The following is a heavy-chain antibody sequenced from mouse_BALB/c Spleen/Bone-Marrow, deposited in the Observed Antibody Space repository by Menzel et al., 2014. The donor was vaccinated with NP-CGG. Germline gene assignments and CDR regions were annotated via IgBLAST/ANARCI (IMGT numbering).Heavy chain of an antibody. Sequence: EVKLVESGGGLVQPGGSLRLSCATSGFTFTDYYMNWVRQPPGKALEWLGFIRNKANGYTTEYSASVKGRFTISRDNSQGILYLQMNTLRAEDSATYYCARDSRSTVSHFDYWGQGTPLTVSS. D-gene: IGHD1-1*01. CDR2: IRNKANGYTT. CDR3: ARDSRSTVSHFDY. J-gene: IGHJ2*01. CDR1: GFTFTDYY. V-gene: IGHV7-3*02.